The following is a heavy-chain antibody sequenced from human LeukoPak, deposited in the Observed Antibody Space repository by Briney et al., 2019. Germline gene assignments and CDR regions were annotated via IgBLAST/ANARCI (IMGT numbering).Heavy chain of an antibody. CDR1: GNSISSFF. CDR3: AGDLELERNRWNYFES. D-gene: IGHD1-1*01. CDR2: MHYSGDS. J-gene: IGHJ4*02. Sequence: ASETLSLTCTVSGNSISSFFWSWIRQPPGKGLEWIGSMHYSGDSKYNPSLGSRVSLSIDTSKQQFSLRLSSVTAADTAVYYCAGDLELERNRWNYFESWGQGALVTVSS. V-gene: IGHV4-59*01.